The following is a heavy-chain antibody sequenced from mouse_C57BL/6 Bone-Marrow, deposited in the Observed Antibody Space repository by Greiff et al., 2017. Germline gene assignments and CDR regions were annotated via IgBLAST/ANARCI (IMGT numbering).Heavy chain of an antibody. CDR3: TTSGFFFAD. Sequence: EVQLQQSGAELVKPGASVKLSCTASGYNFNDDYMHWVKQRPEQGLEWIGWINPENGDTVYASKFQGKATITADTSSNTAYLQLRSLTSEDSAVXDCTTSGFFFADWGQGTLVTVSA. J-gene: IGHJ3*01. D-gene: IGHD3-1*01. CDR2: INPENGDT. CDR1: GYNFNDDY. V-gene: IGHV14-4*01.